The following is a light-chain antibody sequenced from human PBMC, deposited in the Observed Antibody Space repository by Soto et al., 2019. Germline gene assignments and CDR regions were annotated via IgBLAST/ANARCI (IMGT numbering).Light chain of an antibody. Sequence: QSVLTQPASVSGSPGQSITISCTGTSSDVGSYSLVSWYQHHPGKAPKLIIYEVIRRPSGVSNRFSGSKSANTASLTVSGLQAEDEADYYCCSYAGSSTLVFGGGTKLTVL. CDR3: CSYAGSSTLV. CDR1: SSDVGSYSL. V-gene: IGLV2-23*02. CDR2: EVI. J-gene: IGLJ3*02.